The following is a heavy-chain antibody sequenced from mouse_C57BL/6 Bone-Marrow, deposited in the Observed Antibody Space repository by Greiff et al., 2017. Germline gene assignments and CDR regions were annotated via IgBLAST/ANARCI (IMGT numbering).Heavy chain of an antibody. J-gene: IGHJ2*01. V-gene: IGHV1-69*01. CDR3: ARGGLRYFDY. CDR1: GYTFTSYW. Sequence: VQLQQSGAELVMPGASVKLSCKASGYTFTSYWMHWVKQRPGQGLEWIGEIDPSDSYTNYNQKFKGKSTLTVDKSSSTAYMQLSSLTSEDSAVYYCARGGLRYFDYWGQGTTLTVSS. CDR2: IDPSDSYT. D-gene: IGHD2-4*01.